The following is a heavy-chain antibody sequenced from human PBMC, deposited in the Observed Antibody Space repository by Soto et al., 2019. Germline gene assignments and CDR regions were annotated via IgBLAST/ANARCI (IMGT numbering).Heavy chain of an antibody. J-gene: IGHJ4*02. CDR1: GGTFSNDI. CDR3: VQNSPIGSTYGGYDGIDY. CDR2: VVLLLNIA. D-gene: IGHD5-12*01. V-gene: IGHV1-69*02. Sequence: QVQLVQSGAEVKKPGASVKVSCKSSGGTFSNDIITWVPQAPGQGLEGMGRVVLLLNIANDAHKFQGRVTITADKSTGTAYMELNSLKSEDTAVYYCVQNSPIGSTYGGYDGIDYWGQGTLVTVSS.